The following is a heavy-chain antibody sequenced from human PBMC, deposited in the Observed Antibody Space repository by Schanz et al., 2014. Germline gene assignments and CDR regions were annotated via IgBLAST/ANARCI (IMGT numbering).Heavy chain of an antibody. V-gene: IGHV3-11*01. CDR2: ISGSGGST. J-gene: IGHJ3*01. CDR3: AREQTIFGVTYTDAYDV. D-gene: IGHD3-3*01. Sequence: VQLVQSGGGLVQPGGSLRLSCAASGFTFSDAWMSWVRQAPGKGLEWVSAISGSGGSTYYAESVRGRFFISRDNAKNSLYLQMKSLRVDDTAVYYCAREQTIFGVTYTDAYDVWGRGTMVTVSS. CDR1: GFTFSDAW.